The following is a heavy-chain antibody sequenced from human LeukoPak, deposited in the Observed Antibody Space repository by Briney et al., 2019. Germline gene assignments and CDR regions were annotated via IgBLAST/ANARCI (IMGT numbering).Heavy chain of an antibody. D-gene: IGHD2-15*01. V-gene: IGHV1-2*02. J-gene: IGHJ3*02. CDR1: GYTFTGYY. Sequence: ASVKVSCKASGYTFTGYYMHWVRQAPGQGLEWMGWVNPNSGGTNYAQKFQGRVTMTRDTSISTAYMELSRLRSDDTAVYYCARVGVVVAAIAYDAFDIWGQGTMVTVSS. CDR2: VNPNSGGT. CDR3: ARVGVVVAAIAYDAFDI.